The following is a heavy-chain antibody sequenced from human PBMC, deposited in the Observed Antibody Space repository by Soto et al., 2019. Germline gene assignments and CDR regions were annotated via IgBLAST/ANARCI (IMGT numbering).Heavy chain of an antibody. CDR3: ARGLPSSNYYIPFDP. CDR1: GASISSGSNS. CDR2: IFCSGSA. D-gene: IGHD5-12*01. Sequence: QVQLQESGPGLVKPSQTLSLTCTVSGASISSGSNSWSWIRQHPGKGLEWIGDIFCSGSAYYHPALESRVTMSLDTSKNQFSLKLSSLTAADTAVYYCARGLPSSNYYIPFDPWGQGMLVTVSS. V-gene: IGHV4-31*03. J-gene: IGHJ5*02.